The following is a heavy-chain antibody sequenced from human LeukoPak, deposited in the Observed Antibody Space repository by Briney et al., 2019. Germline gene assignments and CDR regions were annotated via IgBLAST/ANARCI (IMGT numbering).Heavy chain of an antibody. D-gene: IGHD1-7*01. J-gene: IGHJ4*02. CDR3: AKEQRTLLYFFDY. CDR2: IRYDGSSE. CDR1: GFTFSVYG. V-gene: IGHV3-30*02. Sequence: PGGSLRLSCAASGFTFSVYGMHWVRQAPGKGLEWVAFIRYDGSSEYYADSVKGRFTISRDNSKNMLYPQMHSLRAEDTAVYYCAKEQRTLLYFFDYWGEGTLVTVSS.